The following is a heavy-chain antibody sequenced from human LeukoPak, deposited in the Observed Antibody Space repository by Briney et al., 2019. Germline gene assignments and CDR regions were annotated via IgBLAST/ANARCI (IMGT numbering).Heavy chain of an antibody. CDR3: VRQQTPHGNFDY. J-gene: IGHJ4*02. CDR2: IGTSGDT. Sequence: GGSLRLSCATSGFTFSNHAMHWVRQATGKGREWVSAIGTSGDTFYPGSVTGRSTISRENAKNSLSLPMNSLSAEDTAVYYRVRQQTPHGNFDYWGQGTLVTVSS. D-gene: IGHD1-26*01. CDR1: GFTFSNHA. V-gene: IGHV3-13*01.